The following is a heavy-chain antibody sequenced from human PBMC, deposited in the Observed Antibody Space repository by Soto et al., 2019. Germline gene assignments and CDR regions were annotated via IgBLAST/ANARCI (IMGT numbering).Heavy chain of an antibody. CDR3: AREETAWPLAYGLDA. CDR1: GNTFSSYD. CDR2: TNPNSGNT. Sequence: ASVKVSCKTSGNTFSSYDINWVRQATGQGLEWMGWTNPNSGNTGYAQKFQGRVTMTRNTSISTAYMELSSLRSEDTAVYYCAREETAWPLAYGLDAWGQGTTVTVSS. D-gene: IGHD2-21*02. J-gene: IGHJ6*02. V-gene: IGHV1-8*01.